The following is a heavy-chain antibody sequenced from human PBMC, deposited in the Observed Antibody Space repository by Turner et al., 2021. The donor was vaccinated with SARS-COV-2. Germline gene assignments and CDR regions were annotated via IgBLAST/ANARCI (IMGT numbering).Heavy chain of an antibody. CDR3: ATGTRVVWELLHH. Sequence: QVHLQQWGAGLLKPSETLSLTCAVSGLSFTNYYWTWIRQSPGKGREWIGEITRSGRPDYNPSLRSRVTISIDTSKNEFSLILNSVTAADSGVYYCATGTRVVWELLHHWGQGTTVTVSS. CDR1: GLSFTNYY. D-gene: IGHD1-26*01. V-gene: IGHV4-34*01. CDR2: ITRSGRP. J-gene: IGHJ1*01.